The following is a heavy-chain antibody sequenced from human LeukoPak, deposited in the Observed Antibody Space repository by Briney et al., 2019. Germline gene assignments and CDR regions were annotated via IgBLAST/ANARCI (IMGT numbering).Heavy chain of an antibody. CDR1: GGSISSYY. CDR2: IYYSGST. D-gene: IGHD6-13*01. J-gene: IGHJ5*02. V-gene: IGHV4-59*12. Sequence: MPSETLSLTCTVSGGSISSYYWSWLRQPPGKGLEWIGYIYYSGSTNYNPSLKSRVTISVDTPKNQFSLKLSSVTAADTAVYYCARLGGAAAGGDLARYNWFDPWGQGTLVTVSS. CDR3: ARLGGAAAGGDLARYNWFDP.